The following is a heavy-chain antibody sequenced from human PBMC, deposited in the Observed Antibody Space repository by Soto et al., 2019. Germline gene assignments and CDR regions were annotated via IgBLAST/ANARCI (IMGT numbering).Heavy chain of an antibody. V-gene: IGHV1-69*01. D-gene: IGHD7-27*01. CDR2: FIPIIGTT. CDR1: GGTISSYA. J-gene: IGHJ5*02. CDR3: ASLVVLEDSTGDCIDP. Sequence: QVQLVQSGAEVKKPGSSVKVSCSASGGTISSYAITWVRQAPGQGLEWMGGFIPIIGTTNYAQKFQGRVTITADESTSTSYMEVSSLRSEDTAVYYCASLVVLEDSTGDCIDPWCQGTLVTVSS.